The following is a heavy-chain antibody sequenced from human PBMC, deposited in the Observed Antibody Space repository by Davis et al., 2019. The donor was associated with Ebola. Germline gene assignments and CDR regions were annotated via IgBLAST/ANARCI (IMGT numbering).Heavy chain of an antibody. V-gene: IGHV3-23*01. Sequence: GGSLRLSCAASGFTFSSYAMSWVRQAPGKGLEWVSAISGSGGSTYYADSVKGRFTISRDNSKNTLYLQMNSLRAEDTAVYYCAKSLVRFLEWLADYWGQGTLVTVSS. D-gene: IGHD3-3*01. CDR1: GFTFSSYA. J-gene: IGHJ4*02. CDR3: AKSLVRFLEWLADY. CDR2: ISGSGGST.